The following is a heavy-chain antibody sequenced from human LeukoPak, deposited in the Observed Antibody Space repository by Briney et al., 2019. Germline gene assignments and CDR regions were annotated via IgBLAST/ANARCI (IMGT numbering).Heavy chain of an antibody. CDR2: TYYRSKWFN. D-gene: IGHD6-13*01. J-gene: IGHJ4*02. V-gene: IGHV6-1*01. CDR1: GDSVSSNSAT. Sequence: SQTLSLTFAISGDSVSSNSATWNWLRQSPSRGLEWLGRTYYRSKWFNDYAVSVKSRITINPDTSENQFSLQLNSVTPEDTAVYYCTRAFLYSSSSTFDYWGQGTLVTVSS. CDR3: TRAFLYSSSSTFDY.